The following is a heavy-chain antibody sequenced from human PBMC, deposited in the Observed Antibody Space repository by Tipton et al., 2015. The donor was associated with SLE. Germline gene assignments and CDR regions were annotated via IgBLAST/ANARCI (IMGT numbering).Heavy chain of an antibody. J-gene: IGHJ4*02. D-gene: IGHD2-21*01. CDR2: ISGGGRST. V-gene: IGHV3-23*01. CDR3: AKDRYCGGGTCFASYFAL. Sequence: SLRLSCAASGFTFRTYAMAWVRQSPGKGLEWVSLISGGGRSTHYADSVRGRFTISRDNSKNTLSLQLNTLRADDTAIYYCAKDRYCGGGTCFASYFALWGQGSLVTVSS. CDR1: GFTFRTYA.